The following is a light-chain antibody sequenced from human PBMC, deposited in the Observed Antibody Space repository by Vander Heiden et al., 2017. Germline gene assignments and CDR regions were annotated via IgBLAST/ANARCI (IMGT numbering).Light chain of an antibody. CDR1: ALPKQY. CDR2: KDS. J-gene: IGLJ2*01. Sequence: SYELTQPPSVSVSPGQTARITCSGDALPKQYAFWYQQKPGQAPVLVMYKDSERSSGIPDRFSGSSSGTTVTLTISGVQAEDEADYYCQSADSSGDEVVFGGGTKLTVL. V-gene: IGLV3-25*03. CDR3: QSADSSGDEVV.